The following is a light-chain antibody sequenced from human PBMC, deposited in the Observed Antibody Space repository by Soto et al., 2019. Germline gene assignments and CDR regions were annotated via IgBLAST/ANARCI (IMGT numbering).Light chain of an antibody. CDR3: QQYGTYPWT. CDR1: QSISSW. CDR2: DAS. V-gene: IGKV1-5*01. Sequence: DIQMTQSPSTLSASVGDTVTITCRASQSISSWLAWYQQKPGKAPKLLIYDASSLESGVPSRFSGTGYGTEFTLTISSLRPDDFATYYCQQYGTYPWTFGQGTKVEIE. J-gene: IGKJ1*01.